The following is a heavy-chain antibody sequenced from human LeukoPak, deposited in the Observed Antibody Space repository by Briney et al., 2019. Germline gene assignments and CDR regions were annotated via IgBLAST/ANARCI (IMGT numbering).Heavy chain of an antibody. J-gene: IGHJ6*02. D-gene: IGHD5-18*01. CDR3: ASRRIHYYYYGMDV. Sequence: SETLSLTCAVYGGSFSGYYWSWIRQPPGKGLEWIGEINHSGSTNYNPSLKSRVTISVDTSKNQFSLKLSSVTAADTAVYYCASRRIHYYYYGMDVWGQGTTVTVSS. CDR1: GGSFSGYY. CDR2: INHSGST. V-gene: IGHV4-34*01.